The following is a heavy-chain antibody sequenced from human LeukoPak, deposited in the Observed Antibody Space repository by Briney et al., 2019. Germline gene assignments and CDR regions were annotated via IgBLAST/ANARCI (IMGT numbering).Heavy chain of an antibody. V-gene: IGHV4-59*08. D-gene: IGHD3-22*01. J-gene: IGHJ3*02. CDR1: GGSISSYY. CDR2: IHYSGST. Sequence: PSETLSLTCIVSGGSISSYYWSWIRQPPGKGLEWIGYIHYSGSTNYNPSLKSRVTISVDTSKNQFSLKLSSVTAADTAVYFCARGPYSYDSSGAFDIWGQGTMVTVSS. CDR3: ARGPYSYDSSGAFDI.